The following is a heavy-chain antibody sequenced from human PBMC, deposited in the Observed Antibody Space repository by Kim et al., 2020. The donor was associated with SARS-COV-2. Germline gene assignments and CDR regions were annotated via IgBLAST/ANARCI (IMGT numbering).Heavy chain of an antibody. Sequence: SQTLSLTCAISGDSVSSDSVAWNWIRQSPSRGLEWLGRTHYRSMWYYDYAVSVKSRITITPDTSKNQFSLQLNSVTPEDTAVYYCARDSISSLTDWGLGVLVTVSS. J-gene: IGHJ4*02. V-gene: IGHV6-1*01. D-gene: IGHD3-9*01. CDR2: THYRSMWYY. CDR1: GDSVSSDSVA. CDR3: ARDSISSLTD.